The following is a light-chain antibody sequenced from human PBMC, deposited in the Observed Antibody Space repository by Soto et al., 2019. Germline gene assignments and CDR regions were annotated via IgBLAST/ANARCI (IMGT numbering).Light chain of an antibody. CDR1: QVIGNP. J-gene: IGKJ1*01. CDR2: STS. CDR3: LQYWDYSWT. V-gene: IGKV1-17*01. Sequence: DIQMTQFPSSLSASVGDRVTVSCRASQVIGNPYIGWYQQKVGRPPKRLIYSTSTLQSGVPSKFRGSGSGTEFVLTISSLQPEDSATYYCLQYWDYSWTFGQGTKVEMK.